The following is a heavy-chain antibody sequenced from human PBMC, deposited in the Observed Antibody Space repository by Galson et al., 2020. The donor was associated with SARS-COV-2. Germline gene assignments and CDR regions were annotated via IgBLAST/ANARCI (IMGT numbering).Heavy chain of an antibody. Sequence: SETLSLTCTVSGGPISSRSYYWGWIRQPPGKGLEWIGPIYYRGSTAYNPSLNSRVTISVDTSKNQFSLMLRSVTAADTAVYYCARRGEVVAWVYWGQGTLVTVSS. CDR2: IYYRGST. V-gene: IGHV4-39*01. D-gene: IGHD2-15*01. CDR3: ARRGEVVAWVY. J-gene: IGHJ4*02. CDR1: GGPISSRSYY.